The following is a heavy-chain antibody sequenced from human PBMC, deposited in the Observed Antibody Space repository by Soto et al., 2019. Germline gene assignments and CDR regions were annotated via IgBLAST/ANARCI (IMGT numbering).Heavy chain of an antibody. D-gene: IGHD3-10*01. V-gene: IGHV1-69*01. CDR1: GGTFSSYA. CDR3: ARPVDITIVRGVGYYYYYGMDV. J-gene: IGHJ6*02. CDR2: IIPIFCTA. Sequence: QVQLVQSGAEVKKPGSSVKVSCKASGGTFSSYAISWVRQAPGQGLEWMGGIIPIFCTANYAQKFQGRVKITADESTSTAYMELSSLRSEDTAVYYCARPVDITIVRGVGYYYYYGMDVWGQGTTVTVSS.